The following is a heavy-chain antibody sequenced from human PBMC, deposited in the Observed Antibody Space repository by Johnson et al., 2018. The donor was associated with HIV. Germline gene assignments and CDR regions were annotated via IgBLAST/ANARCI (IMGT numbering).Heavy chain of an antibody. V-gene: IGHV3-30-3*01. CDR3: AREGKDAFEI. J-gene: IGHJ3*02. Sequence: QVQLVESGGGVVQPGRSLRLSCAASGFTFSSYAMHWVRQAPGKGLEWVAVISYDGSNKYYADSVKGRFTISRDNAKNSLYLQMNRLRAEDTAVYYCAREGKDAFEIWGQGTMVTVSS. CDR2: ISYDGSNK. CDR1: GFTFSSYA. D-gene: IGHD3-10*01.